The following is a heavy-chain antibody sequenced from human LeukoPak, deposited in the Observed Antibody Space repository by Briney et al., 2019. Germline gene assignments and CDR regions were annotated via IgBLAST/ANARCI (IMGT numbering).Heavy chain of an antibody. D-gene: IGHD6-19*01. Sequence: PSETLSLTCTVSGGSISSYYWSWIRKPPGKGLEWIGYIYYSGSTNYNPSLKSRVTISVDTSKNQFSLKLSSVTAADTAVYYCARDGEQWDPTHTWFDPWGQGTLVTVSS. J-gene: IGHJ5*02. CDR3: ARDGEQWDPTHTWFDP. CDR1: GGSISSYY. CDR2: IYYSGST. V-gene: IGHV4-59*01.